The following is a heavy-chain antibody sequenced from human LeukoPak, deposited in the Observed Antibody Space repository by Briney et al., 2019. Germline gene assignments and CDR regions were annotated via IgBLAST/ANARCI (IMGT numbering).Heavy chain of an antibody. J-gene: IGHJ4*02. D-gene: IGHD4-11*01. CDR1: GFTFSTDG. CDR3: AKKKTDYSYPSSFDY. Sequence: GGSVRLSCTAAGFTFSTDGMRWVRQAPGEGRGWVLLVSYDGSPKYYSDSVKGRFTLSRDNSKNTLYLQMNSLRAEDTAVYYCAKKKTDYSYPSSFDYWGQGTLVTVSS. V-gene: IGHV3-30*18. CDR2: VSYDGSPK.